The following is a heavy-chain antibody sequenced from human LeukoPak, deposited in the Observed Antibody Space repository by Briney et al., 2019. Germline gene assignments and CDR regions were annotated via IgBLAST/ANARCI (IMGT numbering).Heavy chain of an antibody. V-gene: IGHV3-48*02. D-gene: IGHD3-22*01. CDR1: GFTFSTYS. CDR2: ISYSSSAI. J-gene: IGHJ4*02. Sequence: PGGSLRLSCAASGFTFSTYSMNWVRQAPGKGLEWVSYISYSSSAIYYADSVKGRFTISRDNAKNSLSLQMNSLRDEDTAVYYCARDRGYYYDSSGSGYFDYWGQGTLVTVSS. CDR3: ARDRGYYYDSSGSGYFDY.